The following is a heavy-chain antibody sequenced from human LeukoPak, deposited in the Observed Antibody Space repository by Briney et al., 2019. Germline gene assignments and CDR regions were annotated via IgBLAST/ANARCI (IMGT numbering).Heavy chain of an antibody. CDR3: ARDRSWAGGVEDY. CDR2: ISSSGST. J-gene: IGHJ4*02. D-gene: IGHD2-15*01. Sequence: PSETLSLTCSVSGDSITYFYWSWIRQAAGKGLEWIGRISSSGSTDYNASLKSRVTMSVDTSKNQLSLKVISVTAADTAVYYCARDRSWAGGVEDYWGQGTLVTVSS. CDR1: GDSITYFY. V-gene: IGHV4-4*07.